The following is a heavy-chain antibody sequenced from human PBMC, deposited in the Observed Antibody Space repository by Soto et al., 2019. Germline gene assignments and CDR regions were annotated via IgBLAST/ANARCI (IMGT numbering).Heavy chain of an antibody. Sequence: SETLSLTCAVCGGSFSGYYWSWIRQPPGKGLEWIGEINHSGSTNYNPSLKSRVTISVDTSKNQFSLKLSSVTAADTAVYYCARSGGFMASDYWGQGTLVTVSS. CDR1: GGSFSGYY. J-gene: IGHJ4*02. CDR2: INHSGST. CDR3: ARSGGFMASDY. D-gene: IGHD3-16*01. V-gene: IGHV4-34*01.